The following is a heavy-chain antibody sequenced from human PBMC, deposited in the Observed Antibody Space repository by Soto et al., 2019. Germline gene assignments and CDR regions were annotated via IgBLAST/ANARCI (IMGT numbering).Heavy chain of an antibody. Sequence: SETLSLTCTVSGGSISSSNYYWGWIRQPPGKGLEWIGSIYYIGSTYCNPSLKSRVTISVDTSKNQFSLKLSSVTAADTAVYYCARLVYDSSGYRPGWGQGTLVTVSS. J-gene: IGHJ4*02. CDR3: ARLVYDSSGYRPG. CDR1: GGSISSSNYY. D-gene: IGHD3-22*01. CDR2: IYYIGST. V-gene: IGHV4-39*01.